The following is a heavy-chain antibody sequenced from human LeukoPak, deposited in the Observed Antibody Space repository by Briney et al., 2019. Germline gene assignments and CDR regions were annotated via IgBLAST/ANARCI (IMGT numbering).Heavy chain of an antibody. J-gene: IGHJ3*02. D-gene: IGHD1-26*01. V-gene: IGHV3-48*03. CDR2: ISSYGSTI. Sequence: GGSLRLSCAASGFTFSSYEMSWVRQAPGKGLEWVSYISSYGSTIYTADSVKGRFTVSRDNAKKSLYLQMNSLRAEDTAVYYCARLLWELVPDGFDIWGQGTVVTVSS. CDR3: ARLLWELVPDGFDI. CDR1: GFTFSSYE.